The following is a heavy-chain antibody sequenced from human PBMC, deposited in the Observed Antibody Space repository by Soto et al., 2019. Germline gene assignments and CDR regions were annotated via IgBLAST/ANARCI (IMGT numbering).Heavy chain of an antibody. CDR2: IIPIFTTT. CDR1: GGTFSNHA. D-gene: IGHD6-13*01. V-gene: IGHV1-69*12. J-gene: IGHJ3*02. Sequence: QVHLVQSGAEVKKPGSSVKVSCKASGGTFSNHAINWVRQAPGQGLEWMGRIIPIFTTTNYAQKFQGRVTITADESTITAYMELSSLKHDDTAVYYCAREVAADGTFREDVFDIWGHGTLVTVSS. CDR3: AREVAADGTFREDVFDI.